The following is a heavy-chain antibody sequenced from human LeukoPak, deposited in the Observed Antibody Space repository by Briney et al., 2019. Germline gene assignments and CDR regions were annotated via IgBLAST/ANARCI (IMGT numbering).Heavy chain of an antibody. Sequence: GGSLRLSCAASGFTFRSYGMTWVRQAPGKGLEWVSIIFGTGDTTYYADSVKGRFTVSRDNSKNTLYLQMNDLRPEDTAKYYCAKRNTMIRGGPCFDHWGQGLLVTVSS. CDR1: GFTFRSYG. CDR2: IFGTGDTT. D-gene: IGHD3-10*01. J-gene: IGHJ4*02. CDR3: AKRNTMIRGGPCFDH. V-gene: IGHV3-23*01.